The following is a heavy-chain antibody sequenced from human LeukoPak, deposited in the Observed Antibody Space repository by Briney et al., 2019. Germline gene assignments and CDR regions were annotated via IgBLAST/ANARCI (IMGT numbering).Heavy chain of an antibody. J-gene: IGHJ2*01. CDR1: GFTFSSYD. V-gene: IGHV3-13*01. CDR2: IGTAGDT. D-gene: IGHD3-22*01. Sequence: GGSLRLSCAASGFTFSSYDMHWVRQATGKGLEWVSAIGTAGDTYYPGSVKGRFTISRENAKNSLYLQMNSLRAGDTAVYYCARSPRAGDYDSSGYYYPSIWYFDLWGRGTLVTVSS. CDR3: ARSPRAGDYDSSGYYYPSIWYFDL.